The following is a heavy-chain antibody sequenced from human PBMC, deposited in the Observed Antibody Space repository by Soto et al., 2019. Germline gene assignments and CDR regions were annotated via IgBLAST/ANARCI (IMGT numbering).Heavy chain of an antibody. CDR3: ARDLYRRHSSGYFY. CDR1: GCSISSGYY. Sequence: SETLSLTCAVSGCSISSGYYWGWIRQPPGKGLEWIGSIYHSGSTYYNPSLKSRVTISVDTSKNQFSLKLSSVTAAGTAVYYCARDLYRRHSSGYFYWGQGTLVTVSS. D-gene: IGHD3-22*01. CDR2: IYHSGST. V-gene: IGHV4-38-2*02. J-gene: IGHJ4*02.